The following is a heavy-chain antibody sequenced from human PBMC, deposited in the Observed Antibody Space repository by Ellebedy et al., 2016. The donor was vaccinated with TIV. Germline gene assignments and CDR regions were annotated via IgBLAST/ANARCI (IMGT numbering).Heavy chain of an antibody. V-gene: IGHV3-23*01. Sequence: GESLKISXAASGFTFSSYAMSWVRQAPGKGLEWVSVISGTGGSTYYADSVKGRLTISRDNSKKTLYLQMKGLRADDTAIYYCAKYEWFGDLRSYGMDVWGQGTTVTGSS. CDR1: GFTFSSYA. CDR2: ISGTGGST. CDR3: AKYEWFGDLRSYGMDV. J-gene: IGHJ6*02. D-gene: IGHD3-10*01.